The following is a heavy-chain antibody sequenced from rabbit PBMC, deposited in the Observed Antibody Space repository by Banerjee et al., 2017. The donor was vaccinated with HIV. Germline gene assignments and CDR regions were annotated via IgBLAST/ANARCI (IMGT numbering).Heavy chain of an antibody. CDR1: GIDFSSYDY. CDR2: IYTGDGST. D-gene: IGHD2-1*01. Sequence: QQQLEESGGGLVKPGGTLTLTCKASGIDFSSYDYMCWVRQAPGKGLEWIACIYTGDGSTYYASWAKGRFTISKTSSTTVTLQMTSLTAADTATYFCARGGYDDYGDYYFALWGPGTLVTVS. V-gene: IGHV1S45*01. J-gene: IGHJ4*01. CDR3: ARGGYDDYGDYYFAL.